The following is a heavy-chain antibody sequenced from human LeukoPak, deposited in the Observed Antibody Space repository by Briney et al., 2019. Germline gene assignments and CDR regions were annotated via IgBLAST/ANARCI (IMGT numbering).Heavy chain of an antibody. D-gene: IGHD3-3*01. CDR1: GDSISTTNYY. V-gene: IGHV4-39*01. Sequence: SETLSLTCSVSGDSISTTNYYWDWIRQPPGKGLEWIGSIHYSGSTYYNPSLKSRVTISVDTSKSQFSLRLSSVAAADTAVYXXXXHPLRLGMDVWGQGTTVTVSS. J-gene: IGHJ6*02. CDR3: XXHPLRLGMDV. CDR2: IHYSGST.